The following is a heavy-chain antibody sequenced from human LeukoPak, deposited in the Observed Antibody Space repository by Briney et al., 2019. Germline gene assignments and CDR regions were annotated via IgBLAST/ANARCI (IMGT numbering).Heavy chain of an antibody. CDR3: ARNGYDYYYYGMDV. CDR1: GYTFTSYD. V-gene: IGHV1-8*01. D-gene: IGHD5-12*01. CDR2: MNPNSGNT. J-gene: IGHJ6*02. Sequence: PGASVKVSCKASGYTFTSYDINWVRQATGQGLEWMGWMNPNSGNTGYAQKFQGRVTMTRNTSISTAYMELSSLRSEDTAVYYCARNGYDYYYYGMDVWGQGTTVTVSS.